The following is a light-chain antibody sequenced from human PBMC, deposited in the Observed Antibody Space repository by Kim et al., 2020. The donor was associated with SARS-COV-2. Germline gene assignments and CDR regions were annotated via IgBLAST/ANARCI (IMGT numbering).Light chain of an antibody. Sequence: LSPGERATLSCRASQSISSSSLAWYQQKPGQAPRLLIYGASSRATGIPDRFSGSGSGKDFTLTISRLEPEDFAVYYCQQYGSSPLTFGGGTKLEIK. CDR1: QSISSSS. V-gene: IGKV3-20*01. J-gene: IGKJ4*01. CDR2: GAS. CDR3: QQYGSSPLT.